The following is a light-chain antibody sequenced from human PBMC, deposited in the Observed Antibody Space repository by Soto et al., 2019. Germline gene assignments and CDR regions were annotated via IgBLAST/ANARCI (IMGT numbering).Light chain of an antibody. CDR3: QQLNISPPI. V-gene: IGKV1-9*01. J-gene: IGKJ3*01. CDR1: QVIANY. Sequence: DIQLTQSPSSLSASVGDRVSITCRASQVIANYLAWYQQKPGNAPKLLIYGASTLQSDVPSRFSGSGSGTEFTLTISSLQPEDFATYYCQQLNISPPIFGPGTKVDIK. CDR2: GAS.